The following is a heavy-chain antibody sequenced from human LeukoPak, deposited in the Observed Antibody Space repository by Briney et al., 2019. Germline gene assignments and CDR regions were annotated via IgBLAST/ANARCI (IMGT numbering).Heavy chain of an antibody. CDR3: AKDIHWNYEGPIDY. D-gene: IGHD1-7*01. V-gene: IGHV3-9*03. CDR1: GFTFDDYA. Sequence: GGSLRLSCAASGFTFDDYAMHWVRPAPGKGLEWVSGIGWNSGSIGYADSVKGRFTISRDNAKNSLYLQMNSLGAEDMALYYCAKDIHWNYEGPIDYWGQGTLVTVSS. CDR2: IGWNSGSI. J-gene: IGHJ4*02.